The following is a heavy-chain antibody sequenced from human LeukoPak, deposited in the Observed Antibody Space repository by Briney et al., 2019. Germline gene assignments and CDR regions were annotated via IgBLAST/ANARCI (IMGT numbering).Heavy chain of an antibody. J-gene: IGHJ6*04. CDR2: IYHSGST. Sequence: SETLSLTCAVYGGSFSSYYWSWIRQPPGKGLEWIGEIYHSGSTNYNPSLKSRVTISVDTSKNQFSLKLSSVTAADTAVYYCARVVGRMDVWGKGPTVTVSS. CDR3: ARVVGRMDV. V-gene: IGHV4-34*01. CDR1: GGSFSSYY.